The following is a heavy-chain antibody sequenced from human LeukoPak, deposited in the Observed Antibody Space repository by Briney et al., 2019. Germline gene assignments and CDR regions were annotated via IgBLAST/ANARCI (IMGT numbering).Heavy chain of an antibody. V-gene: IGHV1-24*01. CDR3: ATDSGSYSSKYYYYGMDV. J-gene: IGHJ6*02. CDR1: GYTLTELS. D-gene: IGHD3-10*01. CDR2: FDPEGGET. Sequence: SVKVSCKVSGYTLTELSMHRVRQAPGKELEWMGGFDPEGGETIYAQKFQGRVTMTEDTSTDTAYMELSSLRSEDTAVYYCATDSGSYSSKYYYYGMDVWGQGTTVTVSS.